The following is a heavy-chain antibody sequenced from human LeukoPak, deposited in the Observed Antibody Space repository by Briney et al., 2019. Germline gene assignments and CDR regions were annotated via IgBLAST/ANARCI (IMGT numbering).Heavy chain of an antibody. V-gene: IGHV4-59*01. CDR3: AREGDYDSGGYSTFDY. Sequence: FETLSLTCTVSGGSISGYYWSWIRQPPGKGLEWIGYISYTGSTKYNPSRESRVTISVDTSKKQFALNLSSVTAADTAVYYCAREGDYDSGGYSTFDYWGQGALVA. D-gene: IGHD3-22*01. CDR2: ISYTGST. CDR1: GGSISGYY. J-gene: IGHJ4*02.